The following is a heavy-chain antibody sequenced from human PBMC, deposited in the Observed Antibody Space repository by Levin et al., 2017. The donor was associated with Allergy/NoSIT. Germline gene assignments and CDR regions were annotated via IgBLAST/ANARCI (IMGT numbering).Heavy chain of an antibody. CDR1: GFTFSDYY. J-gene: IGHJ4*02. D-gene: IGHD2-2*01. CDR2: ISSSTSST. V-gene: IGHV3-11*05. Sequence: LGESLKISCAASGFTFSDYYMSWIRQAPGKGLEWVSYISSSTSSTNYADSVKGRFTISGDNARKSLYLQMNSLRAEDTAVYYCARARRYCSSSSCPPYYFDYWGQGTLVTVSS. CDR3: ARARRYCSSSSCPPYYFDY.